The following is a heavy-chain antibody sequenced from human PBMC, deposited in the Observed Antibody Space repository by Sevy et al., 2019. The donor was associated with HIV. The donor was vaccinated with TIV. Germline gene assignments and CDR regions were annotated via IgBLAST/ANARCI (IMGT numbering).Heavy chain of an antibody. Sequence: SVKVSCKASGGTFSSYGISWVRQAPGQGLEWMGGIIPILGTVNYAQKFQGRVTITADESTKTAYMELSSLRSEDTAVYYCVRGGGNGWYYFDYRGQETLVTVSS. J-gene: IGHJ4*02. CDR3: VRGGGNGWYYFDY. V-gene: IGHV1-69*13. CDR2: IIPILGTV. CDR1: GGTFSSYG. D-gene: IGHD6-19*01.